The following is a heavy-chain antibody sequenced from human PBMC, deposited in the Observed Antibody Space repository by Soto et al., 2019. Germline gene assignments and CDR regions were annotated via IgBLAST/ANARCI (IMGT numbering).Heavy chain of an antibody. V-gene: IGHV5-51*01. CDR2: IYPGDSDT. J-gene: IGHJ3*02. CDR1: GYSFTSYW. Sequence: GESLKISCKHSGYSFTSYWIAWVRQMPGKGLEWMGIIYPGDSDTRYSPSFQGQVTISADKSIGTAYLQWRSLKASDTAMYYCARQDGLRYFDREPDAFDIWGQGTMVTVSS. CDR3: ARQDGLRYFDREPDAFDI. D-gene: IGHD3-9*01.